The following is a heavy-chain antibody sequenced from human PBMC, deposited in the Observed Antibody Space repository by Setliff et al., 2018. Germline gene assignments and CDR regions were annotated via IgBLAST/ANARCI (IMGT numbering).Heavy chain of an antibody. CDR1: GFTFSSYG. J-gene: IGHJ4*02. CDR3: VKGTLPYCTGPTCYPLDH. CDR2: IRYDGSNK. V-gene: IGHV3-30*02. Sequence: PGGSLRLSCAASGFTFSSYGMHWVRQAPGKGLEWVAFIRYDGSNKYYTDSVKGRFTISRDNSDNTLYLQMNSLRDADTAIYYCVKGTLPYCTGPTCYPLDHWGQGTLVTSSS. D-gene: IGHD2-8*02.